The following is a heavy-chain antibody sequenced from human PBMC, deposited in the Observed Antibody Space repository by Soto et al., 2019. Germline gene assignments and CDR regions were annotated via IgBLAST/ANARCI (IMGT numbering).Heavy chain of an antibody. V-gene: IGHV3-23*01. D-gene: IGHD6-19*01. Sequence: EMQLLESGGGLVQPGGSLRLSCTASGFTFSNYAMTWVRQAPGKGLNWVSTINNVGYIYDADSVKGRFTISRDDARNTXXXXXXXXXXXXXXXXXXXXXXXXSDRYNYGMDVWGQGTTVIVSS. CDR3: XXXXXXSDRYNYGMDV. CDR1: GFTFSNYA. CDR2: INNVGYI. J-gene: IGHJ6*02.